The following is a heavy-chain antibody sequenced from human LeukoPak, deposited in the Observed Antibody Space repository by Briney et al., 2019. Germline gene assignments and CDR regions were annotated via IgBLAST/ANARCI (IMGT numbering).Heavy chain of an antibody. CDR3: ARVGMDTHDAFDI. Sequence: GGSLRLSCAASGFTFSSYAMSWDRQAPGKGLEWVSTISVSVGSTYYADSVKGRFTISRDNAKNTLYPQMNSLRAEDTAVYYCARVGMDTHDAFDIWGQGTMVTVSS. CDR2: ISVSVGST. D-gene: IGHD5-18*01. V-gene: IGHV3-23*01. CDR1: GFTFSSYA. J-gene: IGHJ3*02.